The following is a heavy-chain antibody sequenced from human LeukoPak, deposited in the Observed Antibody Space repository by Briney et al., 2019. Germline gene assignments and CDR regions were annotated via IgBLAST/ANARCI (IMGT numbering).Heavy chain of an antibody. CDR2: ISGSGGST. D-gene: IGHD2-2*01. CDR3: AKDRRGCTSTSCYYRFDY. V-gene: IGHV3-23*01. Sequence: GGSLRLSCAASGFTFSSYAMSWVRQAPGKGLEWVSGISGSGGSTHYADSVKGRFTISRDNSKNTLYLQMNRLRAEDTAVYYCAKDRRGCTSTSCYYRFDYWGQGTLVTVSS. CDR1: GFTFSSYA. J-gene: IGHJ4*02.